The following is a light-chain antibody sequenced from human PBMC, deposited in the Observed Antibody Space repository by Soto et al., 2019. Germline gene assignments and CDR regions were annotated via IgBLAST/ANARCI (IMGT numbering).Light chain of an antibody. CDR1: SSNIGNNY. J-gene: IGLJ1*01. V-gene: IGLV1-51*01. Sequence: QSVLTQPPSVSAAPGQKVTISCSGSSSNIGNNYVSWYQQLPGTAPKLLIYDNNKRPSGIPDRFSGSKSGTSATLGITGLQTGDEADYYCGTWDSSLSAYVFGTGPKVTV. CDR2: DNN. CDR3: GTWDSSLSAYV.